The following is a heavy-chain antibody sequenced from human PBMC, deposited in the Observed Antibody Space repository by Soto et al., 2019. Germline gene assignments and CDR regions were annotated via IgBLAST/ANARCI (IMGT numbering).Heavy chain of an antibody. CDR2: IIPIFGTA. CDR1: GGTFSSYA. D-gene: IGHD3-22*01. CDR3: ARVPRMNYYDSSGYYVSPFNY. V-gene: IGHV1-69*01. J-gene: IGHJ4*02. Sequence: QVQLVQSVAEVKKPGSSVKVSCKASGGTFSSYAISWVRQAPGQGLEWMGGIIPIFGTANYAQKFQGRVTITADESTSTAYMELSSLRSEDTAVYYCARVPRMNYYDSSGYYVSPFNYWGQGTLVTVSS.